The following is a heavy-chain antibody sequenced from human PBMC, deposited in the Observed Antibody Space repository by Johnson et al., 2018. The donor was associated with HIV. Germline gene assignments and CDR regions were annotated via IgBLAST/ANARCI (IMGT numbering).Heavy chain of an antibody. CDR2: ISSSGSTI. J-gene: IGHJ3*02. V-gene: IGHV3-11*04. Sequence: QVQLVESGGGVVQPGRSLRLSCAASGFTFSDYYMSWIRQAPGKGLEWVSYISSSGSTIYYADSVKGRFTISRDNAKNSLYLQMNSLGAEDTAVYYCARALKRIAAADDAFDIWGQGTLVTVSS. D-gene: IGHD6-13*01. CDR3: ARALKRIAAADDAFDI. CDR1: GFTFSDYY.